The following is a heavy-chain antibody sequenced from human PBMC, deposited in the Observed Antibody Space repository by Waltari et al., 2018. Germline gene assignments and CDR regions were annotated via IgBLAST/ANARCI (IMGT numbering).Heavy chain of an antibody. V-gene: IGHV3-21*01. J-gene: IGHJ4*02. CDR3: ARDRRGYFDY. D-gene: IGHD3-16*01. Sequence: VQLVESGGGLVQRGGALRLSCAALGLTRGGYSMHWVRQAPGKGLEWVSAISGDSRFIYYADSVNGRFTISSDDAKNSLYLQMNSLRVEDTAVYYCARDRRGYFDYWGPGTLVSVSS. CDR1: GLTRGGYS. CDR2: ISGDSRFI.